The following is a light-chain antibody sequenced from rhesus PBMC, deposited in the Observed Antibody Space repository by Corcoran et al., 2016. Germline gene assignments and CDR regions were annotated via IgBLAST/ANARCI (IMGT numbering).Light chain of an antibody. CDR1: QRISSG. CDR3: QQYNLAPPT. Sequence: DIQMTQSPSSLSASVGDKVTIICQASQRISSGLAWYQQKPGKAPKPLIYMASSLESGVPSRFSGSGSGTDFTLTISSLQPEDFATYYCQQYNLAPPTFGPRTKLDIK. J-gene: IGKJ3*01. CDR2: MAS. V-gene: IGKV1-16*01.